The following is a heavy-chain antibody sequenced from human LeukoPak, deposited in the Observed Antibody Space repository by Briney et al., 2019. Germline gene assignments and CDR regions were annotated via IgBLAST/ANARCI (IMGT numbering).Heavy chain of an antibody. CDR2: ITNTAVTT. CDR1: GFTFTTYA. V-gene: IGHV3-23*01. CDR3: AKDAQRGFDYSNSLEH. Sequence: GGSLRLSCEASGFTFTTYAMTWVRQAPGKGLEWVSTITNTAVTTYYADSVKGRFTISRDNFRNTVSLQMNSLRVEDTAVYYCAKDAQRGFDYSNSLEHWGQGSLVTVSS. D-gene: IGHD4-11*01. J-gene: IGHJ4*02.